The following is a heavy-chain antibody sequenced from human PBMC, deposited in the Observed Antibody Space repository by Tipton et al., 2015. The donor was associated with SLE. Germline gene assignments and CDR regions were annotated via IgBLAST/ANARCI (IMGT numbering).Heavy chain of an antibody. CDR3: ARHGFRVFTHWHLDL. J-gene: IGHJ2*01. V-gene: IGHV4-39*01. Sequence: LRLSCAVSGDSISTSSRYWGWIRQSPERGLEWIGTIYYNGGDAFSNPSLKSRVTMSVDTSKNQFSLKLISVTAADTAIYYCARHGFRVFTHWHLDLWGRGTLVTVSS. CDR2: IYYNGGDA. D-gene: IGHD3-10*01. CDR1: GDSISTSSRY.